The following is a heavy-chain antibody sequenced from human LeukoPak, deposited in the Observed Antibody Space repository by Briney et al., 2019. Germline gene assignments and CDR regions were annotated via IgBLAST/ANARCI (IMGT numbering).Heavy chain of an antibody. D-gene: IGHD6-19*01. CDR1: GYTFTAYY. CDR3: ARSCSSGWLEGYYFDY. CDR2: INPNSGGT. J-gene: IGHJ4*02. V-gene: IGHV1-2*02. Sequence: ASVKVSCKASGYTFTAYYIHWVRQAPGQGLEWMGWINPNSGGTSYAQGFQGRVTLTRDTSISTAYMELSRLGSDDTAVYYCARSCSSGWLEGYYFDYWGQGTLVTVSS.